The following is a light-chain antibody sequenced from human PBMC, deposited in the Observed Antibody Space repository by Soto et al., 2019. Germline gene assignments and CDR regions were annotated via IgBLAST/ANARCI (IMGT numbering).Light chain of an antibody. CDR3: QQYGSSPTLT. V-gene: IGKV3-20*01. CDR2: GAS. Sequence: EIVLTKYPGTLSLSPGERATLSCRASQSVSGRLAWYQQKPGQAPRLLIYGASSRATGIPDRFSGSGSGTDFTLTISRLEPEDFAVYYCQQYGSSPTLTFGGGTKVDIK. J-gene: IGKJ4*01. CDR1: QSVSGR.